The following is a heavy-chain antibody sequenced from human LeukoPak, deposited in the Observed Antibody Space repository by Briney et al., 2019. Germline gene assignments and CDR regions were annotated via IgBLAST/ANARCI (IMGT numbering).Heavy chain of an antibody. CDR3: ARDIALSY. CDR1: GXTFSSYG. V-gene: IGHV3-30*03. J-gene: IGHJ4*02. CDR2: ISYDGSNK. Sequence: GGSLRLSCAASGXTFSSYGVHWVRQAPGKGLEWVAVISYDGSNKYYADSVKGRFTISRDNSKNTLYLQMNSLRAEDTAVYYCARDIALSYWGQGTLVTVSS.